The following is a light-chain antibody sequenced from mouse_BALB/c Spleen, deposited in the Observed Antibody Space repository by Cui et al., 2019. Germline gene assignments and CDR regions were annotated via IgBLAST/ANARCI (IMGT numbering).Light chain of an antibody. Sequence: PSSMSVSAGAKVTMSCKSSQSLLNSRNQKNYLAWYQQKPGQPHKLLIYGASTRESGVPDRFTGSGSGTDFTLTISSVQAEDLAVYYCQNDHSYPFTFGSGTKLEIK. CDR1: QSLLNSRNQKNY. V-gene: IGKV8-28*01. CDR3: QNDHSYPFT. CDR2: GAS. J-gene: IGKJ4*01.